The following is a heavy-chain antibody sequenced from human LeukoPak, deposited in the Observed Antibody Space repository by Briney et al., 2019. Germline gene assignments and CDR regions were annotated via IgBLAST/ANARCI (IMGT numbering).Heavy chain of an antibody. V-gene: IGHV3-33*01. Sequence: PGRSLRLACAASGFTFGSYGTHWVRQAPGKGLEWVAVIWYDGSNKYYVDSVKGRFTISRDNPKNTLYLQMSSLRAEDTAVYYCATGRYSSGFVEYWGQGTLVTVS. CDR2: IWYDGSNK. CDR1: GFTFGSYG. D-gene: IGHD6-25*01. J-gene: IGHJ4*02. CDR3: ATGRYSSGFVEY.